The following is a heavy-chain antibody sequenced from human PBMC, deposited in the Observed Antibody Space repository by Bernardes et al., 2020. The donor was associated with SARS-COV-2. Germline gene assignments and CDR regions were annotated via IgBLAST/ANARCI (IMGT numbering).Heavy chain of an antibody. D-gene: IGHD3-22*01. CDR1: GFTVSTSG. J-gene: IGHJ6*02. Sequence: GGSLRLSCAASGFTVSTSGMNWVRQAPGKGLEWVAIIWFDGSQRYPPNSVKGRFTISRDTSENTVYLQINNLRAEDTAVYYCAREIDRSGYFSGYGMDVWGHGTTVTVSS. CDR3: AREIDRSGYFSGYGMDV. CDR2: IWFDGSQR. V-gene: IGHV3-33*01.